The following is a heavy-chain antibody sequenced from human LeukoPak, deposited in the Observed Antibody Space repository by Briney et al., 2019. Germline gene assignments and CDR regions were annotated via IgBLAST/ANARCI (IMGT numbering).Heavy chain of an antibody. Sequence: SETLSLTCTVSGGSISSDNYQWSWIRQPPGKGLEWIGYINYSGSTYYNPSLKSRVTISVDTSKNHFSLKLSSVTAADTAVYYCARYGSGSTWFDPWGLGTLDTVSS. J-gene: IGHJ5*02. D-gene: IGHD3-10*01. CDR2: INYSGST. V-gene: IGHV4-30-4*01. CDR3: ARYGSGSTWFDP. CDR1: GGSISSDNYQ.